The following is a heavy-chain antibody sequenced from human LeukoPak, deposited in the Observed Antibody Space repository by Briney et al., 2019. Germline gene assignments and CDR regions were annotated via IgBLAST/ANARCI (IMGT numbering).Heavy chain of an antibody. Sequence: GGSLRLSCSASGFTFSTYWMSWVRQAPGKGLEWVANMRRDGNEIYYLDSVRGRFTISRDNAKNSLYLQMNSLRAEDTAVYYCARIPPPHTEYYYYGMDVWGQGTTVTVSS. D-gene: IGHD2-21*01. CDR2: MRRDGNEI. V-gene: IGHV3-7*01. CDR1: GFTFSTYW. CDR3: ARIPPPHTEYYYYGMDV. J-gene: IGHJ6*02.